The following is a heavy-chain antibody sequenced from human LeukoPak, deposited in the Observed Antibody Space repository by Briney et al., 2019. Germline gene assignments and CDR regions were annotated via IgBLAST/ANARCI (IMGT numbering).Heavy chain of an antibody. D-gene: IGHD1-7*01. J-gene: IGHJ4*02. V-gene: IGHV3-74*01. CDR1: GFTFSNSW. CDR2: MNSDGATR. CDR3: ARAGNYYYDY. Sequence: GGSLRLSCAASGFTFSNSWMHWVRQAPGKGREWVSRMNSDGATRNYADSVRGRFTISRDNARNILYLQMNSLGSEDTAVYFCARAGNYYYDYWGQGTLVTVSS.